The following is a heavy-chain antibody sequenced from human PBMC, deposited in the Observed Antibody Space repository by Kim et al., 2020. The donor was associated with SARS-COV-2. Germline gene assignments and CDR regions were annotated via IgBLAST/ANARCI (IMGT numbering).Heavy chain of an antibody. CDR3: ARLLSYSYGMDV. J-gene: IGHJ6*02. Sequence: KSYAQSVKGRFTIARDNYKTTMYLQMNSLRAEDTAVYYCARLLSYSYGMDVWGQGTTVTVSS. V-gene: IGHV3-33*01. CDR2: K.